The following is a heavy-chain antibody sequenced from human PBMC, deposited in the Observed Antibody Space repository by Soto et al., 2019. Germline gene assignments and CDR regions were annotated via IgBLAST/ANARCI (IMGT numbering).Heavy chain of an antibody. D-gene: IGHD6-19*01. Sequence: GGSLRLSCAASGFTFSSYAMHWVRQAPGKGLEWVAVISYDGSNKYYADSVKGRFTISRDNSKNTLYLQMNSLRAEDTAVYYCARSLTRGAVAGTVDYWGQGTLVTVSS. CDR1: GFTFSSYA. V-gene: IGHV3-30-3*01. CDR2: ISYDGSNK. J-gene: IGHJ4*02. CDR3: ARSLTRGAVAGTVDY.